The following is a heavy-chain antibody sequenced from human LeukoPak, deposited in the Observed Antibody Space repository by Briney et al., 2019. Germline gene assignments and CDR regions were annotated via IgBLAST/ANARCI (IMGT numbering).Heavy chain of an antibody. Sequence: GGSLRLSCAASGFTFDDYAMHWVRQAPGKGLEWVSGISWNSGSIGYADSMKGRFTISRDNAKNSLYLQMNSLRAEDTAVYYCARRSGSSHLDDAFDIWGQGTLVTVSS. J-gene: IGHJ3*02. CDR2: ISWNSGSI. CDR3: ARRSGSSHLDDAFDI. D-gene: IGHD1-26*01. CDR1: GFTFDDYA. V-gene: IGHV3-9*01.